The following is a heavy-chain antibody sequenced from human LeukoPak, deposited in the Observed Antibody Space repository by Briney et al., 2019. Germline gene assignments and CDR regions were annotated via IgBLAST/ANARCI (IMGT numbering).Heavy chain of an antibody. CDR3: AGGSGIGRSPTFDY. CDR2: ISSSGSTI. V-gene: IGHV3-11*01. J-gene: IGHJ4*02. CDR1: GFTFSDYY. Sequence: GGSLRLSCAASGFTFSDYYMSWIRQAPGKGLEWVSYISSSGSTIYYADSVKGRFTISRDNSKNTLFLQMNSLRPEDTAVYYCAGGSGIGRSPTFDYWGQGTLVTVSS. D-gene: IGHD3-10*01.